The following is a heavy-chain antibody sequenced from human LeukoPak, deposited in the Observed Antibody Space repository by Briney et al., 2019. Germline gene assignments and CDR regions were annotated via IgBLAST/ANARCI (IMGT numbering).Heavy chain of an antibody. J-gene: IGHJ4*02. CDR2: ISSSGSII. Sequence: GGSVRLSCAASGFTFSDYYMTWIRQAPGKGLEWVSYISSSGSIIYYADSVKGRFIISRDNAKNSLYLQMNSLRAEDTAVYFCARVGYDSSGRFDYWGQGTLVTVSS. V-gene: IGHV3-11*04. CDR1: GFTFSDYY. CDR3: ARVGYDSSGRFDY. D-gene: IGHD3-22*01.